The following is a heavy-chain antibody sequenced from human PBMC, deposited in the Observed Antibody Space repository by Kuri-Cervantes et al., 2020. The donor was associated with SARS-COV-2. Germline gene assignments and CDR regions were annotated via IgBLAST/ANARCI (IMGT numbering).Heavy chain of an antibody. V-gene: IGHV3-48*03. J-gene: IGHJ4*02. CDR1: EFTFSSYE. Sequence: GGALRLSCVASEFTFSSYEMNWVRQAPGKGLEWVSYISSSGSTIYYADSVKGRFTISRDNSQSTLYLQMNSLIAEDTAVYYCAKDIPSYYGSGSKGTGTKTDYCGQGTLITVSS. D-gene: IGHD3-10*01. CDR2: ISSSGSTI. CDR3: AKDIPSYYGSGSKGTGTKTDY.